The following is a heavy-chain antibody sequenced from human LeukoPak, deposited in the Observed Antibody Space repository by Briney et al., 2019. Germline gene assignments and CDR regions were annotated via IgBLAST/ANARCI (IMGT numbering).Heavy chain of an antibody. J-gene: IGHJ4*02. Sequence: ASVKVSCKASGGTFSSYAISWVRQAPGQGLEWMGRIIPILGIANYAQKFQGRVTITADKSTSTAYMELSSLRSEDTAVYYCARVPGIAVAGLSFDYWGQGTLVTVSS. D-gene: IGHD6-19*01. CDR2: IIPILGIA. V-gene: IGHV1-69*04. CDR1: GGTFSSYA. CDR3: ARVPGIAVAGLSFDY.